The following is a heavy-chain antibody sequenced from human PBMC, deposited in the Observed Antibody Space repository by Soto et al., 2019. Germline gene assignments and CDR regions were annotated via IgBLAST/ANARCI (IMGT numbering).Heavy chain of an antibody. CDR1: GFIFSSYG. V-gene: IGHV3-33*01. CDR2: IRYDGSNK. Sequence: QVQLVESGGGVVQPGGSLRLYCAPSGFIFSSYGMHWVRQAPGKGLEWVAVIRYDGSNKFYTDSVKGRFTISRDNSKNTLYLEMNSLRAEDTALYYCARVKQGRGGYDSPFDYWGQGTLVTVSS. J-gene: IGHJ4*02. D-gene: IGHD5-12*01. CDR3: ARVKQGRGGYDSPFDY.